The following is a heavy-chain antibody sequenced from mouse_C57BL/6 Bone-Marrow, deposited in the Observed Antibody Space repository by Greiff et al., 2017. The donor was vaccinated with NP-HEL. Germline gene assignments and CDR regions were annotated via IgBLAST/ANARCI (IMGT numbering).Heavy chain of an antibody. CDR2: IYPGDGDT. D-gene: IGHD1-1*01. CDR1: GYAFSSSW. J-gene: IGHJ3*01. Sequence: QVQLKESGPELVKPGASVKISCKASGYAFSSSWMNWVKQRPGKGLEWIGRIYPGDGDTNYNGKFKGKATLTADKSSSTAYMQLSSLTSEDSAVYFCARDPLLLRYPFAYWGQGTLVTVSA. V-gene: IGHV1-82*01. CDR3: ARDPLLLRYPFAY.